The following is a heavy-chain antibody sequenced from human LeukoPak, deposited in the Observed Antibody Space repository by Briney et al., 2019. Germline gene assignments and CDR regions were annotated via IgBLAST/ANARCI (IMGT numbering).Heavy chain of an antibody. V-gene: IGHV1-69*13. CDR3: ARTHYNASGSDFSAPFDY. J-gene: IGHJ4*02. D-gene: IGHD3-10*01. Sequence: ASVKVSCKTSGGNFSNYVISWVRQAPGQGLEWMGGILPISGIADSAQRFQGRVTIIADESTTTAYMELSSLRSEDTAVYYCARTHYNASGSDFSAPFDYWGQGTLVTVSS. CDR1: GGNFSNYV. CDR2: ILPISGIA.